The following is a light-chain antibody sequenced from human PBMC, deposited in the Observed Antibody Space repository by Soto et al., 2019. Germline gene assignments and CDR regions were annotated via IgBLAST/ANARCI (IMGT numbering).Light chain of an antibody. J-gene: IGLJ2*01. CDR3: SSYTGSSTYVV. Sequence: QSVLTQPASVSGSPGQSITISCTGTSSDVGGYNYVSWYQQHPGKAPKLMIYDVSNRPSGVSNRFSGSKSANTASLTISGLHAEDEDDYYCSSYTGSSTYVVFGGGTKLTVL. CDR1: SSDVGGYNY. CDR2: DVS. V-gene: IGLV2-14*01.